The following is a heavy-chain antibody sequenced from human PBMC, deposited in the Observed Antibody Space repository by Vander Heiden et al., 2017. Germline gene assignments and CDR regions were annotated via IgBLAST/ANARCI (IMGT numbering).Heavy chain of an antibody. CDR3: ARGRVDTTDFDY. CDR2: IYYSGST. J-gene: IGHJ4*02. V-gene: IGHV4-61*01. CDR1: GGSVSSGSYY. D-gene: IGHD5-18*01. Sequence: QVQLQESGPGLVKPSETLSLTCTVSGGSVSSGSYYWSWIRQPPGKGLEWIGYIYYSGSTNYNPALKSRVTISVDTSKNQFSLKLRSVTAADTAVYYFARGRVDTTDFDYWGQGTLATVSS.